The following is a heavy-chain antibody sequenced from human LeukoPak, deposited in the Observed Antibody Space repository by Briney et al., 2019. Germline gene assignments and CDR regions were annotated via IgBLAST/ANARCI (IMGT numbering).Heavy chain of an antibody. CDR2: ISSSSSYI. CDR3: ARVRQPAMVNFDY. J-gene: IGHJ4*02. CDR1: GFIFSSYS. V-gene: IGHV3-21*01. D-gene: IGHD5-18*01. Sequence: GGSMRLSCAVSGFIFSSYSMNWVRQAPGKGLEWVSSISSSSSYIYYADSVKGRFTISRDNAKNSLYLQMNSLRAEDTAVYYRARVRQPAMVNFDYWGQGTLVTVSS.